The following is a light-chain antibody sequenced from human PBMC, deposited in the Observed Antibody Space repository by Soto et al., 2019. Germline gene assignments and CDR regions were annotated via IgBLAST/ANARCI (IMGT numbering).Light chain of an antibody. CDR1: QSVSSN. J-gene: IGKJ4*01. CDR3: QQYNNWPPLT. Sequence: EIVMTQSPATLSVSPGERATLSCRASQSVSSNLAWYQQKPGQDPRLLIYGASTRATGIPARFSGSGSGTELTLTISSLQSEDFAVYYCQQYNNWPPLTFGGGTKVEIK. CDR2: GAS. V-gene: IGKV3-15*01.